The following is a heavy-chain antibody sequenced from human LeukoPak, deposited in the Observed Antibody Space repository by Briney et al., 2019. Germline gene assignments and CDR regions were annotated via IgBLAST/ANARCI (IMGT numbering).Heavy chain of an antibody. Sequence: GGSLRLSCAASGFTVSSAYMTWVRQASGKGLEWVSVIYIGGSTYYADSVKGRFTISRDNSRNTLYLQMNSLRTEDTAVYYCARGGYGSSTYYNNFDFWGQGTLVTVSS. CDR3: ARGGYGSSTYYNNFDF. D-gene: IGHD3-10*01. V-gene: IGHV3-53*01. CDR1: GFTVSSAY. CDR2: IYIGGST. J-gene: IGHJ4*02.